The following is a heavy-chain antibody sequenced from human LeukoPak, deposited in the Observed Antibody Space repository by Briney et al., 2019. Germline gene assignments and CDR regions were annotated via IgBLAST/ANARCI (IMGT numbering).Heavy chain of an antibody. Sequence: PSETLSLTCAVYGGSFSGYYWSWIRQPPGKGLEWIGEVNHSGSTNYNPSLKSRVTIPVDTSKSQVSLKLSSVTAADTAVYYCARGSSMVRGVTAFTDGWGQGTLVTVSS. CDR2: VNHSGST. V-gene: IGHV4-34*01. D-gene: IGHD3-10*01. CDR1: GGSFSGYY. CDR3: ARGSSMVRGVTAFTDG. J-gene: IGHJ4*02.